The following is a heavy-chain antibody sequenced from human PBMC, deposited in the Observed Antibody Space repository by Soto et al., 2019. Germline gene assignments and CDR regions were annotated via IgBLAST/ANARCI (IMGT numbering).Heavy chain of an antibody. D-gene: IGHD3-9*01. Sequence: QVQLVQSGAEVKKPGASVKVSCKVSGYTLTELSMHWVRQAPGKGLEWMGGFEPEDGETIYAQKFQGRVTMTEDTSTDTAYMELSSLRSEDTAVYYCATLYDILTGYLYNWFDPWGQGTLVTVSS. CDR3: ATLYDILTGYLYNWFDP. CDR2: FEPEDGET. CDR1: GYTLTELS. J-gene: IGHJ5*02. V-gene: IGHV1-24*01.